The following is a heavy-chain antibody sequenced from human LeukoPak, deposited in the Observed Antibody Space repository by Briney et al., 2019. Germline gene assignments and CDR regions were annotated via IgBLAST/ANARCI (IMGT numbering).Heavy chain of an antibody. Sequence: SETLSLTCAVSGYSISSGYYWGWIRQPPGKGLEWIGSIYHSGSTYYNPSLKSRVTISVDTSKNQFSLKLSSVTAADTAVYYCARSEREQYRSSWYGYWGQGTLVTVSS. J-gene: IGHJ4*02. CDR1: GYSISSGYY. CDR2: IYHSGST. V-gene: IGHV4-38-2*01. D-gene: IGHD6-13*01. CDR3: ARSEREQYRSSWYGY.